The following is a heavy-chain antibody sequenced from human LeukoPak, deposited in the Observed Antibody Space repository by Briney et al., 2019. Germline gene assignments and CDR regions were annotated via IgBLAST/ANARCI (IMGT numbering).Heavy chain of an antibody. CDR3: AKEGYDSSGYPSYFDY. Sequence: GGSLRLSCAASGFTFSSYTMHWVRQAPGKGLEWVAVISYDGSNKYYADSVKGRFTISRDNSKNTLYLQMNSLRAEDTAVYYCAKEGYDSSGYPSYFDYWGQGTLVTVSS. D-gene: IGHD3-22*01. CDR1: GFTFSSYT. CDR2: ISYDGSNK. J-gene: IGHJ4*02. V-gene: IGHV3-30*04.